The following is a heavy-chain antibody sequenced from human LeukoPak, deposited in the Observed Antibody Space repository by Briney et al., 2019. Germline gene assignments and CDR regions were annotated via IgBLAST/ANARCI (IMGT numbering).Heavy chain of an antibody. Sequence: GGSLRLSCAASGFTFSSYWMSWVRQAPGKGLEWVANIKQDGSEKYYVDSVKGRFTISRDNAKNSLYLQMSSLRAEDTAVYYCARAPGYSGYDFDCWGQGTLVTVSS. CDR1: GFTFSSYW. CDR3: ARAPGYSGYDFDC. D-gene: IGHD5-12*01. V-gene: IGHV3-7*01. J-gene: IGHJ4*02. CDR2: IKQDGSEK.